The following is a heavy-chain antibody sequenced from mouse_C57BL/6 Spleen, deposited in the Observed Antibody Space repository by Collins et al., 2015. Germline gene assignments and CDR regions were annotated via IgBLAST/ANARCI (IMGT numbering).Heavy chain of an antibody. J-gene: IGHJ2*01. CDR3: VRLYYGNYRAYYFDF. CDR2: IYTDTREP. D-gene: IGHD2-1*01. CDR1: GIPSQNI. Sequence: QIQLVQSGPELKKARGDSQDLLARLLGIPSQNIHYDWVKQPPGQGFKWMGMIYTDTREPTFAEEFKGRFAFSLETSANTAYLQLNNLNNEDTATYFCVRLYYGNYRAYYFDFWGQGTTLTVSS. V-gene: IGHV9-1*01.